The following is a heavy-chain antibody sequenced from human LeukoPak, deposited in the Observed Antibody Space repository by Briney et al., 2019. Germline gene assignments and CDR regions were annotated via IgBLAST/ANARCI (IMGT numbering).Heavy chain of an antibody. J-gene: IGHJ5*02. D-gene: IGHD3-10*01. CDR1: GGSISSYY. CDR3: ARGGYYGSGNDFRFDP. CDR2: IYYSGST. Sequence: KASETLSLTCTVSGGSISSYYWSWIRQPPGKGLEWIGYIYYSGSTNYNPSLKSRVTISVDSSKNQFSLKVSSVTAADTAVYYCARGGYYGSGNDFRFDPWGQGTLVTVSS. V-gene: IGHV4-59*01.